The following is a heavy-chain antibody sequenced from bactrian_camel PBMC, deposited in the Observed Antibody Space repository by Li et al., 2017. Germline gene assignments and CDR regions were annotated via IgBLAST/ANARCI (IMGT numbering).Heavy chain of an antibody. J-gene: IGHJ4*01. CDR1: GYTDSIYC. Sequence: VQLVESGGGSVQAGGSLRLSCASSGYTDSIYCMAWFRQAPGKKREAVAAIYTAGGSTDYADSVKGRFTISQDNAKNTLYLQMNTLKPEDTGMYYCAADVGALSSRCLGLSPDTYNYWGQGTQVTVS. D-gene: IGHD5*01. CDR2: IYTAGGST. V-gene: IGHV3S1*01. CDR3: AADVGALSSRCLGLSPDTYNY.